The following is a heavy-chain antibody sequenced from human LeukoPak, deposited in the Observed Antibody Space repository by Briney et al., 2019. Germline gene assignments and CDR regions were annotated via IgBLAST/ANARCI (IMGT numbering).Heavy chain of an antibody. Sequence: ASVKVSCKAYGYTFTGYYMHWVRQAPGQGLEWMGRINPNSGGTNYAQKFQGRVTMTRDTSISTAYMELSRLRSDDTAVYYCARVRTAVAGTGGYKYVDYWGQGTLVTVSS. J-gene: IGHJ4*02. CDR3: ARVRTAVAGTGGYKYVDY. CDR1: GYTFTGYY. V-gene: IGHV1-2*06. D-gene: IGHD6-19*01. CDR2: INPNSGGT.